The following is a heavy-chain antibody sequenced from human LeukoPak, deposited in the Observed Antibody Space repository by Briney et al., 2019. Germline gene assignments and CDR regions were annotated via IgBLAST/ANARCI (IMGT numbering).Heavy chain of an antibody. D-gene: IGHD2-15*01. CDR3: ARGFAPPRLPARHYYYYYMDV. V-gene: IGHV1-8*03. CDR1: GYTFTSYD. J-gene: IGHJ6*03. CDR2: MNPNSGNT. Sequence: ASVKVSCKAPGYTFTSYDINWVRQATGQGLEWMGWMNPNSGNTGYAQKFQGRITITRNTSISTAYMELSSLRSEDTAVYYCARGFAPPRLPARHYYYYYMDVWGKGTTVTVSS.